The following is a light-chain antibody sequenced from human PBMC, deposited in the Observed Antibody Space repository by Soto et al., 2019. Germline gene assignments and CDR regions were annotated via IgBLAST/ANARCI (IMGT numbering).Light chain of an antibody. V-gene: IGKV3D-15*01. CDR1: QSVSSY. CDR3: QQYKSYAWT. CDR2: GAS. Sequence: EIVMTQSPATLSVSPVERAPLSCMASQSVSSYLAWYQQKPGQAPRLLIYGASNRATGIPDRFSGSGSGTDFTLTISSLQPDDFATYYCQQYKSYAWTFGQGTKVDIK. J-gene: IGKJ1*01.